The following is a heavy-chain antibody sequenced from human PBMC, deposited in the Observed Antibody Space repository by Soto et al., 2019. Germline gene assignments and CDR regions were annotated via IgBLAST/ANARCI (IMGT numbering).Heavy chain of an antibody. Sequence: PSQTLSLTCAISGDSVSSNSAAWNWIRQSPSRGLEWLGRTYYRSKWYNDYAVSVKSRITINPDTSKNQFSLQLNSVTPEDTAVYYCARGPWSIAVAAYYYYGMDVCGQGTTVTVSS. D-gene: IGHD6-19*01. CDR3: ARGPWSIAVAAYYYYGMDV. CDR2: TYYRSKWYN. J-gene: IGHJ6*02. V-gene: IGHV6-1*01. CDR1: GDSVSSNSAA.